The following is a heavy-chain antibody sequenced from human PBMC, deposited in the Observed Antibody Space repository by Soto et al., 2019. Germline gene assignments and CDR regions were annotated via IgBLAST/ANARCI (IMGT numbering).Heavy chain of an antibody. CDR1: GYTFTSYG. CDR3: ARSTGIAAAGPPFDY. J-gene: IGHJ4*02. CDR2: ISTYNGDT. D-gene: IGHD6-13*01. Sequence: VASVKVSFKASGYTFTSYGISGVRQAPGQGLEWMGWISTYNGDTHYTEKLQDRVTMTRDTSTSTAYMELRSLRSDDTAVYYCARSTGIAAAGPPFDYWGQGTLVTVSS. V-gene: IGHV1-18*01.